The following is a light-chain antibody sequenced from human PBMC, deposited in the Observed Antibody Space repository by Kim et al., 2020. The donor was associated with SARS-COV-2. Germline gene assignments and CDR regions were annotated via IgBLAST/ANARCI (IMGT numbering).Light chain of an antibody. CDR2: ENS. CDR3: QTWDSTSVV. J-gene: IGLJ2*01. V-gene: IGLV3-1*01. Sequence: SYDLTQPPSVSVSPGQTATITCSGDDLGEKYVYWYQQRPGQSPVMVIHENSKRPSGISGRYSGSTSGNTASLIISDSQPTDEAAYYCQTWDSTSVVIGGGTQLTVL. CDR1: DLGEKY.